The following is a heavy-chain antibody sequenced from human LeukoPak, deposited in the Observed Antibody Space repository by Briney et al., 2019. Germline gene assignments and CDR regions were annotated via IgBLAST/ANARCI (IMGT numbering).Heavy chain of an antibody. V-gene: IGHV4-39*01. Sequence: SGTLSLTCTVSGGSISSSSYYWGWIRQPPGKGREWIGSIYYSGSTYYNPSLKSRVTISVDTSKNQFSLKLSSVTAADTAVYYCARLNILEGIFDYWGQGTLVTVSS. CDR3: ARLNILEGIFDY. CDR1: GGSISSSSYY. J-gene: IGHJ4*02. D-gene: IGHD3-3*01. CDR2: IYYSGST.